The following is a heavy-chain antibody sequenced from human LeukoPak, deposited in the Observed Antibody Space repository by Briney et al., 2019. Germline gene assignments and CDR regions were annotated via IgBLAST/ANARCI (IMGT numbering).Heavy chain of an antibody. J-gene: IGHJ4*02. Sequence: TSETLSLTCAVYGGSFSGYYWSWIRQPPGKGREWIGEINHSGSTNYNPSLKSRVTISVDTSKNQFSLKLSSVTAADTAVYYCARGADYYDSSGYYYGTYYFDYWGQGTLVTVSS. CDR3: ARGADYYDSSGYYYGTYYFDY. D-gene: IGHD3-22*01. CDR2: INHSGST. V-gene: IGHV4-34*01. CDR1: GGSFSGYY.